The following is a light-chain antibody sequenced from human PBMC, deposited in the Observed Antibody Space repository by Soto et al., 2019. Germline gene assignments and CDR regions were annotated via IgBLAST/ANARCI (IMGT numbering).Light chain of an antibody. CDR1: QSVSNNY. J-gene: IGKJ1*01. CDR2: GAS. Sequence: EIELTQSPLPLSLSPGERATLSFRASQSVSNNYLAWYQQKPGQAPRLLIYGASNRATGIPDRFSGSGSGTDFTLTISRLEPEDFAVYYCQQYGSSGTFGQGTKVDIK. CDR3: QQYGSSGT. V-gene: IGKV3-20*01.